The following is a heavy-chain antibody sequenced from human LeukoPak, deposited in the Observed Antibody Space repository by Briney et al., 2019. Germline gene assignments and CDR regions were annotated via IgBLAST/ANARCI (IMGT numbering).Heavy chain of an antibody. CDR3: ARLGEDYDILTGYYTG. J-gene: IGHJ4*02. D-gene: IGHD3-9*01. CDR1: GYSFTSYW. CDR2: INPGDSDT. V-gene: IGHV5-51*01. Sequence: GESLKISCKGSGYSFTSYWIGWVRQMPGKGLEWMGIINPGDSDTRYSPSFQGQVTISADKSISTAYLQWSSLKASDTAMYYCARLGEDYDILTGYYTGWGQGTLVTVSS.